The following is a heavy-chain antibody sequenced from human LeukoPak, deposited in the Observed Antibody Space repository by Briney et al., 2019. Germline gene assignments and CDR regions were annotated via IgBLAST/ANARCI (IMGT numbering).Heavy chain of an antibody. V-gene: IGHV1-46*01. CDR2: INPSGSST. Sequence: ASVKVSCKASGYIFTNHYMHWVRQAPGQGLEWMGLINPSGSSTLYAEKFRGRIIMTRDMSTATDYMELSSLRSEDTAVYYCARDNSIADRGWWFDPWGQGALVTVSS. D-gene: IGHD4-23*01. J-gene: IGHJ5*02. CDR3: ARDNSIADRGWWFDP. CDR1: GYIFTNHY.